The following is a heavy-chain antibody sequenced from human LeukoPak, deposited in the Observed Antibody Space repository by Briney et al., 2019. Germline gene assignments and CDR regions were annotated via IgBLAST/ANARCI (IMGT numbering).Heavy chain of an antibody. CDR3: ARWGTYHDFWRAPVAGVSYGMDV. V-gene: IGHV4-61*08. J-gene: IGHJ6*02. Sequence: PSETLSLTCTVSGGSISSGGYYWSWIRQPPGKGLEWIGHIYKRGSTDYNSSLKSRVTMSVDTSQNQFSLRLSSVTAADTAVYFCARWGTYHDFWRAPVAGVSYGMDVWGQGTTVTVSS. CDR2: IYKRGST. D-gene: IGHD3-3*01. CDR1: GGSISSGGYY.